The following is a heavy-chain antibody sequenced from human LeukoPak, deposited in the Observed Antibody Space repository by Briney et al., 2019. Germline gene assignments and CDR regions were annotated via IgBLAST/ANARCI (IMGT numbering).Heavy chain of an antibody. CDR1: GFTVSSNY. D-gene: IGHD3-22*01. V-gene: IGHV3-53*01. J-gene: IGHJ4*02. CDR3: ARVFPYYYDSSGLFDY. Sequence: GGSLRLSCAASGFTVSSNYMSWVRQAPGKGLEWVSVIYSGGSTYYADSVNGRFTISRDNSKNTLYLQMNSLRAEDTAVYYCARVFPYYYDSSGLFDYWGQGTLVTVSS. CDR2: IYSGGST.